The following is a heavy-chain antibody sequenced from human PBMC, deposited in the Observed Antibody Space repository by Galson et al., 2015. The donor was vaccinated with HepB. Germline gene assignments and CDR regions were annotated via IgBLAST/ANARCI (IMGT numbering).Heavy chain of an antibody. V-gene: IGHV3-15*01. CDR2: IKSKTDGGTT. CDR3: TTDDVELRGFDY. J-gene: IGHJ4*02. CDR1: GFTFSNAW. Sequence: SLRLSCAASGFTFSNAWMSWVRQAPGKGLEWVGRIKSKTDGGTTDYAAPVKGRFTISRDDSKNTLYLQMNSLKTEDTAVYYCTTDDVELRGFDYWGQGTLVTVSS. D-gene: IGHD1-26*01.